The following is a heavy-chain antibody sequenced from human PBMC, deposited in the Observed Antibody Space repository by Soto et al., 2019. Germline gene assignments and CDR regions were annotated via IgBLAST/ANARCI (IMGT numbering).Heavy chain of an antibody. CDR1: GITVSSNF. V-gene: IGHV3-66*04. J-gene: IGHJ4*02. D-gene: IGHD2-21*02. Sequence: EVQLVESGGGLVQPGGSLRLSCEASGITVSSNFMTWVRQAPGKGLEWVSVIHSGGSTYSDISVTGRITISSDNSKNTVHLQMNSLRLEDTADYYCSRLVAAVTCHYYFDDWGQGTLVTVSS. CDR2: IHSGGST. CDR3: SRLVAAVTCHYYFDD.